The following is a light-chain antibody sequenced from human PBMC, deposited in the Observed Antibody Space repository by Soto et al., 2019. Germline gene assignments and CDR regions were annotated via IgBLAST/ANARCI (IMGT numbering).Light chain of an antibody. J-gene: IGLJ2*01. V-gene: IGLV1-44*01. CDR3: AAWDDGLNGQL. CDR2: SNN. CDR1: TSNIGRNT. Sequence: QSVLTQSPSASGTPGQRVTISCSGGTSNIGRNTVNWYQQLPRTAPKLLIYSNNLRPSGVPDRFSCSKSGTSASLAISGLQSEDEADYYCAAWDDGLNGQLFGGGTKLTVL.